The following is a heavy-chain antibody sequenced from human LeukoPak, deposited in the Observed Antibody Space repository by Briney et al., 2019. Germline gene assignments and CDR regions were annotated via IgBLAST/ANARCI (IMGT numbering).Heavy chain of an antibody. CDR1: GGGISSSSYH. CDR2: IYYSGST. J-gene: IGHJ3*02. CDR3: DLGGSLDAFDI. Sequence: PSETMCLTCTVSGGGISSSSYHWGWIRQPPGKGLEWIGSIYYSGSTYYNPSLKSRVTISVDTSKNQFSLKLSSVTAADTAVYYCDLGGSLDAFDIWGQGTMVTVSS. D-gene: IGHD1-26*01. V-gene: IGHV4-39*01.